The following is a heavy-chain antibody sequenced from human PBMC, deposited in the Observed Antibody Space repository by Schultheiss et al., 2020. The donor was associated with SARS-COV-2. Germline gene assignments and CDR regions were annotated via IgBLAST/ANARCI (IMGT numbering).Heavy chain of an antibody. CDR1: GFTFSSYS. Sequence: GGSLRLSCAASGFTFSSYSMNCVRQAPGKGLEWVSSISASSAYIYYPDSVKGRFTISRDNAKNSLYLQMDSLRAEDAAVYYCATQRFCPGGVCLWGNDYWGQGTLVTVSS. D-gene: IGHD2-8*02. J-gene: IGHJ4*02. CDR3: ATQRFCPGGVCLWGNDY. V-gene: IGHV3-21*01. CDR2: ISASSAYI.